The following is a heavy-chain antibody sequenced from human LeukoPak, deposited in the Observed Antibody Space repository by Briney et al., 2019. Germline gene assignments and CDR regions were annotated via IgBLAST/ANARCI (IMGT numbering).Heavy chain of an antibody. CDR2: IWYDGSNK. CDR3: ARGRLGAGWSGEIDY. CDR1: GFTFSSYG. J-gene: IGHJ4*02. Sequence: PGGSLRLSCAASGFTFSSYGMHWVHQAPGKGLEWVAVIWYDGSNKYYADSVKGRFTISRDNSKNTLYLQMNSLRAEDTAVYYCARGRLGAGWSGEIDYWGQGTLVTVSS. V-gene: IGHV3-33*01. D-gene: IGHD6-19*01.